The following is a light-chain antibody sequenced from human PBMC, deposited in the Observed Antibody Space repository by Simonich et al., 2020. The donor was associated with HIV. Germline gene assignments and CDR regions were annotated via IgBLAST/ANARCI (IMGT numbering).Light chain of an antibody. CDR3: QQSNSFPRT. CDR2: WAS. Sequence: DIVMTQSPDSLAVSLGERATINCKSSQSVLYNSNNKNYLAWYQQKPGQPPKLLIYWASTRESGVPDRFSGSGSGTDFTLTISSLQAEDFATYYCQQSNSFPRTFGQGTRVEIK. CDR1: QSVLYNSNNKNY. J-gene: IGKJ1*01. V-gene: IGKV4-1*01.